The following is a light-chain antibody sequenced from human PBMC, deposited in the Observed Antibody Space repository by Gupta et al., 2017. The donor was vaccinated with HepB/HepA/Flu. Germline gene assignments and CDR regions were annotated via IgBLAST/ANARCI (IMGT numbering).Light chain of an antibody. CDR1: QNLLYANNKDY. J-gene: IGKJ5*01. CDR3: QQYYDIPIT. CDR2: GAS. V-gene: IGKV4-1*01. Sequence: DIVMTQSPDSRAVSLGERATINCKSSQNLLYANNKDYLAWYQKKPGQPPKLLISGASTRESGVPDRFSGSGSRTDFTLTISGLQADDVAVYDCQQYYDIPITFGQGTRLEIK.